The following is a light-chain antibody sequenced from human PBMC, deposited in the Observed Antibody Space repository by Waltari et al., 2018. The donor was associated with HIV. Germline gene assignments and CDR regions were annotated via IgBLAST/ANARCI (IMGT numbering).Light chain of an antibody. CDR3: SSCTSSSALDVV. J-gene: IGLJ2*01. Sequence: QSALTQPASVSGSPGQSITISCTGTSSDVGGYDYVSWYQQHPGKAPKLMIFDVSNRPSWVFNRCSGSNAGNTASLTISGLQAEEEADYYCSSCTSSSALDVVFGGGTKLTVL. CDR2: DVS. CDR1: SSDVGGYDY. V-gene: IGLV2-14*03.